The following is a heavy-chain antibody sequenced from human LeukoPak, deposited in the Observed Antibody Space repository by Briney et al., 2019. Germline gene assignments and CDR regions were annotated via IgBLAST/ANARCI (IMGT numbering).Heavy chain of an antibody. CDR2: IYYSGST. Sequence: PSETLSLTCTVSGASISNYYWGWVRQPPGKGLEWVGYIYYSGSTNYNPSLKSRVTISLDTSKNQFSLNLTSVTAADTAVHYCARGKVVAGTPGQNSWDHWGQGTLVTVSS. D-gene: IGHD6-19*01. V-gene: IGHV4-59*01. CDR3: ARGKVVAGTPGQNSWDH. J-gene: IGHJ4*02. CDR1: GASISNYY.